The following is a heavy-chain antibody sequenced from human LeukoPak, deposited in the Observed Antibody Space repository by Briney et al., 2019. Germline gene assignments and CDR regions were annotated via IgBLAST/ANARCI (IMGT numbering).Heavy chain of an antibody. CDR2: ISSSSSYI. D-gene: IGHD3-10*01. Sequence: GGSLRLSCAASGFTFSSYSMNWVRQAPGKGLEWVSSISSSSSYIYYADSVKGRFTISRDNAKNSLYLQMNSLRAEDTAVYYCAKGGVLLWFGEFDAFDIWGQGTMVTVSS. V-gene: IGHV3-21*04. CDR1: GFTFSSYS. J-gene: IGHJ3*02. CDR3: AKGGVLLWFGEFDAFDI.